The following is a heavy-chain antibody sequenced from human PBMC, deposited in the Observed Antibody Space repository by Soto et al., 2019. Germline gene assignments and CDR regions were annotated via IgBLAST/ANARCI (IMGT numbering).Heavy chain of an antibody. D-gene: IGHD2-21*02. CDR2: IYYSGSA. V-gene: IGHV4-61*08. J-gene: IGHJ4*03. CDR1: GGSVSISVDA. Sequence: LARTVCGGSVSISVDAGSWKRRPPGKGLEWIGHIYYSGSANYNPSIKIRVTISVDASKNQLSLKLSSVTAADTDFSCRARGPVVTPVLDFWGQGTLVTVSS. CDR3: ARGPVVTPVLDF.